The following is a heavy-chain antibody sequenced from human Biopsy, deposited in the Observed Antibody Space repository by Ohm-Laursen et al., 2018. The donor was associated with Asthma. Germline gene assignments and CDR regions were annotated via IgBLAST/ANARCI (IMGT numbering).Heavy chain of an antibody. CDR1: RFTYE. CDR3: AREGVAGTHIED. J-gene: IGHJ4*02. CDR2: ISYDGSSI. Sequence: RSLRLSCAALRFTYEMHWVRQAPGKGLEWVAVISYDGSSIYYADSVKGRFTISRDNSKNTLSLQMNGLTAEDTAVYYCAREGVAGTHIEDWGQGTLVTVSS. V-gene: IGHV3-30-3*01. D-gene: IGHD6-19*01.